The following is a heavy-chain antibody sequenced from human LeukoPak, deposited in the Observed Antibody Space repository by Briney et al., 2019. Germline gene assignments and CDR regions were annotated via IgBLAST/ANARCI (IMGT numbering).Heavy chain of an antibody. D-gene: IGHD2-15*01. CDR2: ISGSGGST. J-gene: IGHJ4*02. CDR1: VFTFSSYA. V-gene: IGHV3-23*01. CDR3: AKAKQRSGGSYYFDY. Sequence: GGSLRLSCAASVFTFSSYAMSWVRQAPGKGLEWVSAISGSGGSTYYADSVKGRFTISRDNSKNTLYLQMNSLRAEDTAVYYCAKAKQRSGGSYYFDYWGQGTLVTVSS.